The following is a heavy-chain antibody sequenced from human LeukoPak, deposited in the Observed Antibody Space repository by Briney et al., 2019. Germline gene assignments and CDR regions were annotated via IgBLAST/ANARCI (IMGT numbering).Heavy chain of an antibody. D-gene: IGHD3-10*01. CDR3: ARYGSGTYPRFDY. V-gene: IGHV4-59*08. J-gene: IGHJ4*02. CDR2: IYNSGST. Sequence: SETLSLTCAVYGGSFSGYYWSWIRQPPGKGLEWIAYIYNSGSTNYNPSLQSRVTISVDTSKNQFSLNLSSVTAADTAVYYCARYGSGTYPRFDYWGQGTLVTVSS. CDR1: GGSFSGYY.